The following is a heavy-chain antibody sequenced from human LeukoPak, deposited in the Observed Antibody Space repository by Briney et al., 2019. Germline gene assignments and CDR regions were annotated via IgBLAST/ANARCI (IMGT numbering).Heavy chain of an antibody. D-gene: IGHD2-2*01. Sequence: GGSLRLSCAASGFTFSSYSMSWVRQAPGKGLEWVSYISSSSSTIYYADSVKGRFTISRDNAKNSLYLQMNSLRAEDTAVYYCARVGYCSSTSCHGGGYYFDYWGQGTLVTVSS. CDR1: GFTFSSYS. CDR2: ISSSSSTI. J-gene: IGHJ4*02. V-gene: IGHV3-48*04. CDR3: ARVGYCSSTSCHGGGYYFDY.